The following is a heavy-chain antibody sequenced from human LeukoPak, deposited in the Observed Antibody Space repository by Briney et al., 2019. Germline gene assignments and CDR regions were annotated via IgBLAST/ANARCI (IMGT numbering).Heavy chain of an antibody. J-gene: IGHJ4*02. CDR2: INSDGGVT. Sequence: PGGSLRLSCAASGFSFSDYWMRWVRQAPGKGLVWVSRINSDGGVTNYADSVKGRFTISRDNAKNTLHLQMNFLSADDTAIYYCAKLGVTVGANAYWGQGTLVTVAS. CDR1: GFSFSDYW. CDR3: AKLGVTVGANAY. D-gene: IGHD3-3*01. V-gene: IGHV3-74*01.